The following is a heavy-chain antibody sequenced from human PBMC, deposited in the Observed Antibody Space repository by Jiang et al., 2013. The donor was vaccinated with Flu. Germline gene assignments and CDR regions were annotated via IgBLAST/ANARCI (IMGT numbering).Heavy chain of an antibody. Sequence: VQLVESGGGVVQSGGSLRLSCVASGFTFNTFGMHWVRQAPGKGLGWVALILYDGSYKYYADSVKGRFTISRDNSKNTLYLQMSSLRAEDRAVYYCATDTQHRVLQQWGQAPWSSSLQ. CDR1: GFTFNTFG. CDR3: ATDTQHRVLQQ. V-gene: IGHV3-30*02. CDR2: ILYDGSYK. J-gene: IGHJ1*01. D-gene: IGHD6-13*01.